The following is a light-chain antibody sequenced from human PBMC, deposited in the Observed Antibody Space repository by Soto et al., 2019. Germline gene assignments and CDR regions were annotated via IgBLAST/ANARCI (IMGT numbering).Light chain of an antibody. CDR3: QQYGSSLSIT. CDR1: QSVSSYY. V-gene: IGKV3-20*01. CDR2: GAS. J-gene: IGKJ5*01. Sequence: EIVLTQSPGTLSLSPGERATLSCRASQSVSSYYLAWYQQKPGQAPRLLIYGASSRATGIPDRFSGSGSGTDFTLTISRLEPEDSAVSYCQQYGSSLSITFGQGTRLEIK.